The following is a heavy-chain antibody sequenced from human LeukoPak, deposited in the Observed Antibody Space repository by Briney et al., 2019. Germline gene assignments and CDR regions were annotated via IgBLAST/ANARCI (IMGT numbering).Heavy chain of an antibody. CDR2: IKQDGSEK. Sequence: GGSLRLSCAASGFTFSSYWMSWVRQAPGKGPEWVANIKQDGSEKYYVDSVKGRFTISRDNAKNSLYLQMNSLRAEDTAVYYCARARGPGGTTMIVVVITRDDAFDIWGQGTMVTVSS. J-gene: IGHJ3*02. D-gene: IGHD3-22*01. V-gene: IGHV3-7*01. CDR1: GFTFSSYW. CDR3: ARARGPGGTTMIVVVITRDDAFDI.